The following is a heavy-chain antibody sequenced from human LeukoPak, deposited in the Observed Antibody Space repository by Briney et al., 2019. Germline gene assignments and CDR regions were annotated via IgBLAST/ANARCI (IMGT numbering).Heavy chain of an antibody. V-gene: IGHV3-23*01. CDR3: AKRYCSSTSCGGYYYDSSGSWDY. CDR1: GYTFSSHG. CDR2: ISGSGGST. J-gene: IGHJ4*02. Sequence: GGSLRLSCAASGYTFSSHGLTWVRQAPGKGLEWVSAISGSGGSTYYADSVKGRFTISRDNSKNTLYLQMNSLRAEDTAVYYCAKRYCSSTSCGGYYYDSSGSWDYWGQGTLVTVSS. D-gene: IGHD2-2*01.